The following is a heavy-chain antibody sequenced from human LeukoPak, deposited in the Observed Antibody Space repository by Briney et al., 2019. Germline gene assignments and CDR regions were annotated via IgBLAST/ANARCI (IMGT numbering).Heavy chain of an antibody. CDR2: IHSSGST. D-gene: IGHD3-9*01. Sequence: SEALSLTCTLSGCSISRYFWSWFRPPPGKGLERIGYIHSSGSTNYNPFYGSRITVSLALYKNQFSLTLTSVTAANTAVYYCARYPGDTDWYNFDFWGQGILVTVSS. J-gene: IGHJ4*02. CDR1: GCSISRYF. CDR3: ARYPGDTDWYNFDF. V-gene: IGHV4-59*01.